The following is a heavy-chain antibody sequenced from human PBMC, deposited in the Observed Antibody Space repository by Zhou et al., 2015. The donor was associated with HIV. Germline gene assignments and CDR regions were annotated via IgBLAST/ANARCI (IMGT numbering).Heavy chain of an antibody. J-gene: IGHJ6*02. CDR2: INPSGGRT. CDR3: ARGGNSGYDYHNYYYGMDV. D-gene: IGHD5-12*01. Sequence: QVQLVQSGAEVKKPGASVKVSCKASGYTFSSYYKHWVRQAPGQGLEWMGIINPSGGRTSYAQKFQGRVTMTRDTSTSTVYMELSSLRSEDTAVYYCARGGNSGYDYHNYYYGMDVWGPGTTVTVSS. CDR1: GYTFSSYY. V-gene: IGHV1-46*01.